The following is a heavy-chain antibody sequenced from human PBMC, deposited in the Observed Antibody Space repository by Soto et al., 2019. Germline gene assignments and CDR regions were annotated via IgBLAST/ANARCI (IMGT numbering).Heavy chain of an antibody. J-gene: IGHJ6*02. Sequence: SETLSLTCAVYGGSCSGYYGSWIRQPPGKGLEWIGEINHSGSTNYNPSLKGRVTISVDTSKNQFSLKLSSVTAADTAVYYCARNHPTYDFWINYYYYGMDVWGQGTTVTVSS. CDR2: INHSGST. CDR1: GGSCSGYY. D-gene: IGHD3-3*01. V-gene: IGHV4-34*01. CDR3: ARNHPTYDFWINYYYYGMDV.